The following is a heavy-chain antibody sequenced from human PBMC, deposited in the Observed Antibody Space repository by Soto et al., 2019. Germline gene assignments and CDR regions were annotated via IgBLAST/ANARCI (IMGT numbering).Heavy chain of an antibody. V-gene: IGHV4-59*01. CDR2: ISYSGST. CDR3: ARVRKDDIWSGYYNYYYYFGMDV. D-gene: IGHD3-3*01. Sequence: SETLSLTCTVSGGSIRSYYCSWSRQPPGKRLEWIGYISYSGSTNYNSSLKSRVTISIDTSKNQFSLKLTSVTAVDTAVYYCARVRKDDIWSGYYNYYYYFGMDVWGQGTTVTVSS. J-gene: IGHJ6*02. CDR1: GGSIRSYY.